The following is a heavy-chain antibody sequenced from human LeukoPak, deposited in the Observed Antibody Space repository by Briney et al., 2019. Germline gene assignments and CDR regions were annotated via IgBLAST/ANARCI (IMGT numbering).Heavy chain of an antibody. Sequence: GGSLRLSCAASGFTFSSYGMHWVRQAPGKGLEWVAVIWYDGSNKYYADSVKGRFTISRDNSKNTLYLQMNSLRAEDTAVYYCVKDGLRYSSSFGFPDYWGQGTLVTVSS. V-gene: IGHV3-33*06. D-gene: IGHD6-6*01. J-gene: IGHJ4*02. CDR2: IWYDGSNK. CDR1: GFTFSSYG. CDR3: VKDGLRYSSSFGFPDY.